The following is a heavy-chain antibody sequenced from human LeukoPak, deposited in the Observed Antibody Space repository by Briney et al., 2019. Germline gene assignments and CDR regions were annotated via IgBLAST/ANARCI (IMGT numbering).Heavy chain of an antibody. CDR1: GGSISSYY. D-gene: IGHD6-6*01. CDR3: ASYSSSSPDYYYYYYMDV. CDR2: IYYSGST. J-gene: IGHJ6*03. V-gene: IGHV4-59*01. Sequence: SETLSLTCTVSGGSISSYYWSWIRQPPGKGLEWIGYIYYSGSTNYNPSLKSRVTISVDTSKNQFSLKLSSVTAADTAVYYCASYSSSSPDYYYYYYMDVWGKGTTVTISS.